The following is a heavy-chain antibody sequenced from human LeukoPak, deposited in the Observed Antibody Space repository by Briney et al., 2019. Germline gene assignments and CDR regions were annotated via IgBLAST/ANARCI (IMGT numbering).Heavy chain of an antibody. CDR3: ARVYSSSLDY. D-gene: IGHD6-6*01. CDR2: INPNSGDT. V-gene: IGHV1-2*02. CDR1: GYTFTGYY. J-gene: IGHJ4*02. Sequence: ASVKVSCKASGYTFTGYYLHWVRQAPGQGLEWMGWINPNSGDTNYAQKFQGRVTMARDTSISTAYMELSRLRSDDTAVYFCARVYSSSLDYWGQGTRVTVSS.